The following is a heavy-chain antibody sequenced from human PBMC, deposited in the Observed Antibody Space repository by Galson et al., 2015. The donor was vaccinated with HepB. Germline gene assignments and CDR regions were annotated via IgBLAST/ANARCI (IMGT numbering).Heavy chain of an antibody. CDR1: GYTFTSYG. D-gene: IGHD6-19*01. CDR2: ISAYNGNT. CDR3: ARGSYSSGWYLHYYYYMDV. J-gene: IGHJ6*03. Sequence: SCKASGYTFTSYGISWVRQAPGQGLEWMGWISAYNGNTNYTQKLQGRVTMTTDTSTSTAYMELRSLRSDDTAVYYCARGSYSSGWYLHYYYYMDVWGKGTTVTVSS. V-gene: IGHV1-18*01.